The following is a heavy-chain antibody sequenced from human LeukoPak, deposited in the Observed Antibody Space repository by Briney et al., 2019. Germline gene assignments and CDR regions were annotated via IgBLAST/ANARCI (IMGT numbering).Heavy chain of an antibody. CDR3: ATSDYLGY. CDR2: IGGSGGIT. Sequence: PGGSLRLSCVASGFTFSNYAMNWVRQAAGKGLEWVSIIGGSGGITFYADSVKGRFTISRDNSKNTLCLQMNSLRAEDTAIYYCATSDYLGYWGQGTLVTVSS. V-gene: IGHV3-23*01. CDR1: GFTFSNYA. J-gene: IGHJ4*02.